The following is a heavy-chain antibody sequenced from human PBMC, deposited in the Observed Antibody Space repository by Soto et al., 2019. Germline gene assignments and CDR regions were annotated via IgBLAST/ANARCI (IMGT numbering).Heavy chain of an antibody. CDR1: GFPFINFA. Sequence: GGSLRLSCAASGFPFINFAMNWVRQSPGKGLEWVSSISGSGGRTWYADSVRGRFTISRDNSKNTLYLQMNSLRAEDTAVYYCVKFGGSGTYFHFDHWGQGALVTVSS. CDR2: ISGSGGRT. D-gene: IGHD3-10*01. J-gene: IGHJ4*02. CDR3: VKFGGSGTYFHFDH. V-gene: IGHV3-23*01.